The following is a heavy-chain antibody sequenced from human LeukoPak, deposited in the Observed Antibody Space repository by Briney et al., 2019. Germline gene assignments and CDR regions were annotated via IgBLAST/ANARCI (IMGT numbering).Heavy chain of an antibody. CDR1: GGSFSGYY. J-gene: IGHJ4*02. Sequence: SETLSLTCAVYGGSFSGYYWSWIRQPPGKGLEWIGEINHSGSTNYNSSLKSRVTISVDTSKNQFSLKLSSVTAADTAVYYCARRRGYSYGYSHFDYWGQGTLVTVSS. D-gene: IGHD5-18*01. V-gene: IGHV4-34*01. CDR2: INHSGST. CDR3: ARRRGYSYGYSHFDY.